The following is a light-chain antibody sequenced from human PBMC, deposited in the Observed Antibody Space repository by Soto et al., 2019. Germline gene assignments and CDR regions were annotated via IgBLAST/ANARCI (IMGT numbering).Light chain of an antibody. Sequence: ALTQPRSVSGSPGQSVTISCTGTSGDVGGYNYVSWYQRHPGRAPKLMIYDVSERPSGVPDRFSGSKSGNTASLTISGLQAEDEADYYCCSYAGSSYVFGTGTKVTVL. V-gene: IGLV2-11*01. CDR3: CSYAGSSYV. CDR1: SGDVGGYNY. CDR2: DVS. J-gene: IGLJ1*01.